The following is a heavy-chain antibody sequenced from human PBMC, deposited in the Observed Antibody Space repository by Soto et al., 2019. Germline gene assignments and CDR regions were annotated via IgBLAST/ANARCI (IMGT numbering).Heavy chain of an antibody. Sequence: SVKVSCKVSGYTLTELSMHWVRQAPGKGLEWMGGFDPEDGETIYAQKFQGRVTMTEDTSTDTAYMELSSLRSEDTAVYYCATTSLGTYYLDYWGQGTLATVSS. J-gene: IGHJ4*02. CDR3: ATTSLGTYYLDY. CDR2: FDPEDGET. D-gene: IGHD1-1*01. V-gene: IGHV1-24*01. CDR1: GYTLTELS.